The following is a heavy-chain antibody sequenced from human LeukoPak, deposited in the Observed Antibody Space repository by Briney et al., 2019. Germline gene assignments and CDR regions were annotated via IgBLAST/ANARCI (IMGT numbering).Heavy chain of an antibody. J-gene: IGHJ4*02. Sequence: GGSLRLSCAASGFTFSNYRMNWVRQAPGKGLEWVSSISSSSTYIYYADSVKGRFTISRDNARNSLYLQMNSLRAEDTAVYYCARARDSGYVGYWGQGTLVTVSS. V-gene: IGHV3-21*04. CDR2: ISSSSTYI. CDR3: ARARDSGYVGY. D-gene: IGHD5-12*01. CDR1: GFTFSNYR.